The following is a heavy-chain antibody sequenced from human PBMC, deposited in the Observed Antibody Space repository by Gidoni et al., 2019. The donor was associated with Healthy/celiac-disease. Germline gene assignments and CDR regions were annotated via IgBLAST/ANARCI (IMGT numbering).Heavy chain of an antibody. CDR1: GFPFSSYA. CDR2: ISGSGGST. J-gene: IGHJ4*02. V-gene: IGHV3-23*01. Sequence: EVQLLESGGGLVQPGGSLRLSCAASGFPFSSYAMSWVRQAPGKGLEWVSAISGSGGSTYYADSVKGRFTISRDNSKNTLYLQMNSLRAEDTAVYYCAKGVITIFGVASSNPFDYWGQGTLVTVSS. CDR3: AKGVITIFGVASSNPFDY. D-gene: IGHD3-3*01.